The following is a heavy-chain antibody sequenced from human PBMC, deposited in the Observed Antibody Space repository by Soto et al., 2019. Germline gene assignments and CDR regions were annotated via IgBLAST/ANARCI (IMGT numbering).Heavy chain of an antibody. CDR2: INHSGST. J-gene: IGHJ4*02. Sequence: QVQLQQWGAGLLKPSETLSLTCAVYGGSFSGYYWSWIRQPPGKGLEWIGEINHSGSTNYNPSLKSRVTISVDTSKNQFSLKLSSVTAADTAVYYCARGYWALFDYWGQGTLVTVSS. V-gene: IGHV4-34*01. CDR3: ARGYWALFDY. CDR1: GGSFSGYY. D-gene: IGHD2-8*02.